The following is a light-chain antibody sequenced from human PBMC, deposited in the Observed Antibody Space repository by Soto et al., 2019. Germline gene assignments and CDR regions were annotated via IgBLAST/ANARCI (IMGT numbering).Light chain of an antibody. CDR3: QQRSNWPPLT. V-gene: IGKV3-11*01. CDR2: DAS. Sequence: EIVLTQSPATLSLSPGERATLSCRASQSVSSYLAWYQQKPGQARRLLIYDASNRATGIPARFRGSGSGTDFTLTISSLEPEDYAVYYCQQRSNWPPLTFGGGTTVEIK. J-gene: IGKJ4*01. CDR1: QSVSSY.